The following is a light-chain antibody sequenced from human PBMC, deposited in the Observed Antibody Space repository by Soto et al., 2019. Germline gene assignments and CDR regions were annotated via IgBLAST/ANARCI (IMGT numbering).Light chain of an antibody. Sequence: DIKMTQSPSTLSASVGDRVTITCRASQSIRSWLAWYQQKPGKAPKVLIYRASSLESGVPSRFSGSGSGTEFTLTISSLQPDDFATYYCQQYENYPFTFGGGTKVEIK. V-gene: IGKV1-5*03. J-gene: IGKJ4*01. CDR3: QQYENYPFT. CDR1: QSIRSW. CDR2: RAS.